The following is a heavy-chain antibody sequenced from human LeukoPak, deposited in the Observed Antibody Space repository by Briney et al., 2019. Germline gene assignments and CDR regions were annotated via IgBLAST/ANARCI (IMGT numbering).Heavy chain of an antibody. V-gene: IGHV3-66*01. CDR1: GFTVSSNY. CDR3: ARDPSSMVRGVIRGGNWFDP. J-gene: IGHJ5*02. D-gene: IGHD3-10*01. CDR2: IYSGGST. Sequence: GGSLRLSCAASGFTVSSNYMSWVRQAPGKGLEWVSVIYSGGSTYYADSVKGRFTISRDNSKNTLYLQMNSLRAEDTAVYYCARDPSSMVRGVIRGGNWFDPWGQGTLVTVSS.